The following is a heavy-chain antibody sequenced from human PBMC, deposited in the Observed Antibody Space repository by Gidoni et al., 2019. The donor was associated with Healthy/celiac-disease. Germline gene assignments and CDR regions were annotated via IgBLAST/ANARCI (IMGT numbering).Heavy chain of an antibody. V-gene: IGHV3-23*01. Sequence: EVQLLESGGGLVQPGGSLRPPCAASGVPFSSYAMSWVRQAPGKGLEWGSAISGSGGSTYYADSVKGLFTISKDNSKNTLYLQMNGLRADDTAVYFCAKVAVLRYFDWLPDWGQGTLVTVSS. CDR2: ISGSGGST. J-gene: IGHJ4*02. CDR1: GVPFSSYA. CDR3: AKVAVLRYFDWLPD. D-gene: IGHD3-9*01.